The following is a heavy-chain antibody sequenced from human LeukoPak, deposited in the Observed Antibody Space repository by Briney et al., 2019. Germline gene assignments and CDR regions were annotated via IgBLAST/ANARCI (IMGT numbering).Heavy chain of an antibody. J-gene: IGHJ4*02. CDR1: GGSISSSSYY. CDR2: VYYSGST. CDR3: ARVSVHGYSDY. V-gene: IGHV4-39*07. Sequence: PSETLSLTCTVSGGSISSSSYYWGWIRQPPGKGLGWIGSVYYSGSTYYNPSLKSRVTISVDTSKNQFSLKLSSVTAADTAVYYCARVSVHGYSDYWGQGTLVTVSS. D-gene: IGHD2-8*01.